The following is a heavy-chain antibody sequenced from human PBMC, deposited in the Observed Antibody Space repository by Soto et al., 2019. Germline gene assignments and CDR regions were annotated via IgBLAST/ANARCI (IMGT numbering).Heavy chain of an antibody. J-gene: IGHJ2*01. Sequence: QEQLVQSGAEVKKPGASVKVSCRASGYTFSGYYLHWVRQAPGEGLEWMGWINPHSGGTNFAQNFEDRVTMTGDTSISTAYMELSGLRSDDTAVYFCARDGAFRPKSVPGTLHWFFDLWGRGTLVTVSS. V-gene: IGHV1-2*02. CDR2: INPHSGGT. CDR3: ARDGAFRPKSVPGTLHWFFDL. D-gene: IGHD6-19*01. CDR1: GYTFSGYY.